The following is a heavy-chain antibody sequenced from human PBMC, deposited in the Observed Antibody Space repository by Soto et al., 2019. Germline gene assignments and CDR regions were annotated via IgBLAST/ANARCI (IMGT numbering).Heavy chain of an antibody. V-gene: IGHV3-9*01. Sequence: EVQLVESGGGLVQPGRSLRLSCAASGFTFDDYAMHWVRQAPGKGLEWVSGISWNSGSIGYADSVKGRFTISRDNAKNSLYLQMNSLRAEDTALYYCAKDSEGYGDYGYYYYMDVWGKGTTATVSS. CDR3: AKDSEGYGDYGYYYYMDV. D-gene: IGHD4-17*01. CDR1: GFTFDDYA. CDR2: ISWNSGSI. J-gene: IGHJ6*03.